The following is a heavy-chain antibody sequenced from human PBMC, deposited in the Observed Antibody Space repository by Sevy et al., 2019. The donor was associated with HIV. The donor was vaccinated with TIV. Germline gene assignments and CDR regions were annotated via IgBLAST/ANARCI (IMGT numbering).Heavy chain of an antibody. CDR2: ILYDGSKK. J-gene: IGHJ6*02. Sequence: GGSLRLSCAASGFTFSSYGMHWVRLAPGKGLEWVAVILYDGSKKYYADSVKGRFTISRDNSKNTFYLQMSSLTSEDTAVYYCARGLAALPGYYYGMDVWGQGTAVTVSS. CDR1: GFTFSSYG. V-gene: IGHV3-33*01. CDR3: ARGLAALPGYYYGMDV. D-gene: IGHD6-6*01.